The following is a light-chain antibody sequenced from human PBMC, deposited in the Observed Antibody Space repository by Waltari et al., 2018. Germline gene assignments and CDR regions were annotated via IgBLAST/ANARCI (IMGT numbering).Light chain of an antibody. CDR3: LLSYSGARRQ. V-gene: IGLV7-46*01. CDR2: DTS. J-gene: IGLJ2*01. Sequence: WFKKKPGQAPRTLIYDTSNKHSWTPDRFSGSLLGGKAALTLSGAQFEDEAEYYCLLSYSGARRQFGGGTKLTVL.